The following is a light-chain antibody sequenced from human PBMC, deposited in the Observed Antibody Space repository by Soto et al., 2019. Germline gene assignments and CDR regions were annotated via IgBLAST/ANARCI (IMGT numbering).Light chain of an antibody. CDR1: NSDVGNYNF. J-gene: IGLJ2*01. CDR2: EVY. CDR3: CSYAGRSTWI. V-gene: IGLV2-23*02. Sequence: QSVLTQPASVSGSPGQSITISCTGTNSDVGNYNFVSWYQQYPGQAPRPMIYEVYKRPSGVSNRFSGSKSGNTASLAISGLQAEDEADYYCCSYAGRSTWIFGGGTKLTVL.